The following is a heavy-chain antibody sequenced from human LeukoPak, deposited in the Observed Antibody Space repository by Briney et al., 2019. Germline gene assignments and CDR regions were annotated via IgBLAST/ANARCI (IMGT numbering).Heavy chain of an antibody. CDR1: GYTFNTNG. CDR2: INANTGST. Sequence: ASVKVSCKASGYTFNTNGLNWVRQAPGQGLQWMGWINANTGSTNYAQIFQGRVTMTTDTSTSTAYMELRSLRSDDTAVYYCARDLGGSYYDSSGYFDYWGQGTLVTVSS. J-gene: IGHJ4*02. D-gene: IGHD3-22*01. CDR3: ARDLGGSYYDSSGYFDY. V-gene: IGHV1-18*01.